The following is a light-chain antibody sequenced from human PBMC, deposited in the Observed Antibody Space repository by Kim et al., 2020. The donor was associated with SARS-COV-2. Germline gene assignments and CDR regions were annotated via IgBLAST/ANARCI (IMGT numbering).Light chain of an antibody. V-gene: IGKV1-9*01. CDR2: AAS. CDR3: QQLQSYPIT. J-gene: IGKJ4*01. CDR1: QGIRSY. Sequence: ASVGDRVTITCRASQGIRSYLAWYQQKPGEAPKLLIFAASTLQTGVPSRFSGSGSGTEFTLTITSLQPEDFGSYYCQQLQSYPITFGGGTNVEIK.